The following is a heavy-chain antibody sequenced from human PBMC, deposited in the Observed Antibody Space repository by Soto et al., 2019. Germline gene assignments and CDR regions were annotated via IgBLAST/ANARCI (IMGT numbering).Heavy chain of an antibody. J-gene: IGHJ4*02. CDR2: IWYDGSNK. CDR1: GFTFSSYG. Sequence: QVQLVESGGGVVQPGRSLRLSCAASGFTFSSYGMHWVRQAPGKGLEWVAVIWYDGSNKDYADSVKGRFTISRDNSKNTLYLQMNSLRAEDTAVYYCARDSNGSGYFDYWGQGTLVTVSS. V-gene: IGHV3-33*01. D-gene: IGHD3-3*01. CDR3: ARDSNGSGYFDY.